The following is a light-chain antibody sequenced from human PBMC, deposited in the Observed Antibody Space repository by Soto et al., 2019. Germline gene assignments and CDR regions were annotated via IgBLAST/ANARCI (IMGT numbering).Light chain of an antibody. CDR1: QSVSSD. Sequence: EIVLTQSPATLSLSPGERATLSCRASQSVSSDFVWYQQKPGQAPRLLIYDASNRATGIPARFSGSGSGTDFTLTISSLEPEDFAVYYCQHRHNFGPGTKVDIK. J-gene: IGKJ3*01. CDR3: QHRHN. CDR2: DAS. V-gene: IGKV3-11*01.